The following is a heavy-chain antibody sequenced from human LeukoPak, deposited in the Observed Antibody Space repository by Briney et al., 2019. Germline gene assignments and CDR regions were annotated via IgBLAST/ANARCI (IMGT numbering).Heavy chain of an antibody. CDR2: ASYDGSNE. CDR1: GFTFSIFG. Sequence: PGGSLRLSCVASGFTFSIFGMHWVRQAPGKGPEWVAVASYDGSNEYYADSVKGRFTISRDNSNNTLYLQMNSLRAEDTAVYYCARGGSYYFDDWGQGTLVTVSS. D-gene: IGHD1-26*01. CDR3: ARGGSYYFDD. J-gene: IGHJ4*02. V-gene: IGHV3-30*03.